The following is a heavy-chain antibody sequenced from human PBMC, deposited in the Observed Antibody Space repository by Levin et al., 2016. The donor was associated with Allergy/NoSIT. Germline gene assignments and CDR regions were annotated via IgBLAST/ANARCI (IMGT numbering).Heavy chain of an antibody. Sequence: GGSLRLSCAASGFTFSSYAMYWVRQAPGKGLEWVSGISEGGNTYYADSVKGRFTISRDTSKKTVFLQMNSLRAEDTAVYYCAKSTERRVGATLNWGQGTLVTVSS. CDR1: GFTFSSYA. CDR2: ISEGGNT. CDR3: AKSTERRVGATLN. D-gene: IGHD1-26*01. V-gene: IGHV3-23*01. J-gene: IGHJ4*02.